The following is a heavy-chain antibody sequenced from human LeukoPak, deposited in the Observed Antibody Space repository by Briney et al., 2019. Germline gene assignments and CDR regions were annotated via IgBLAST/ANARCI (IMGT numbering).Heavy chain of an antibody. J-gene: IGHJ3*02. V-gene: IGHV1-2*04. D-gene: IGHD4/OR15-4a*01. CDR1: GYTFNDYY. CDR3: AREGDYQIDI. CDR2: INPNSGGT. Sequence: ASVKVSCKTSGYTFNDYYIHWVRQAPGQGLEWMGWINPNSGGTNYAQKFQDWVTMTRDTSISTAYMELSRLRSDDTAVYYCAREGDYQIDIWGQGTMVTVSS.